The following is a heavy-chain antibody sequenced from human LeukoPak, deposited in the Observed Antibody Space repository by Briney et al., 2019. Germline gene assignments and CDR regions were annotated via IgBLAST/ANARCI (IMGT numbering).Heavy chain of an antibody. CDR2: IRYDGSNK. CDR3: AKDSTRYLDILTGYLRQKGALDY. Sequence: GGSLRLSCAASGFTFSSYGMHWVRQAPGKGLEWVAFIRYDGSNKYYADSVKGRFTISRDNSKNTLYLNSLRAEDTAVYYCAKDSTRYLDILTGYLRQKGALDYWGQGTLVTVSS. D-gene: IGHD3-9*01. J-gene: IGHJ4*02. V-gene: IGHV3-30*02. CDR1: GFTFSSYG.